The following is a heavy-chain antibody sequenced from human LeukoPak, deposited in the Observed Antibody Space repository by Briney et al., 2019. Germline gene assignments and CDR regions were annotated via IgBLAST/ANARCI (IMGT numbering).Heavy chain of an antibody. J-gene: IGHJ3*02. CDR3: ARDRIGIHAFDI. V-gene: IGHV3-21*01. CDR2: ISSSSSYI. CDR1: GFTFSSYS. Sequence: GGSLRLSCAASGFTFSSYSMNWVRQAPGKGLEWVSSISSSSSYIYYADSVKGRFTISRDNAKNSRYLQMNSLRAEDTAVYYCARDRIGIHAFDIWGQGTMVTVSS. D-gene: IGHD1-1*01.